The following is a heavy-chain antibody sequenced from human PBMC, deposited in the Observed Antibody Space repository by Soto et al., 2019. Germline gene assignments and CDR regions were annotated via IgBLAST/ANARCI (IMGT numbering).Heavy chain of an antibody. J-gene: IGHJ4*02. V-gene: IGHV4-39*01. CDR3: ARLLLYGSGSRVYLDS. CDR2: INYSGRT. D-gene: IGHD3-10*01. CDR1: GGSISSSSYY. Sequence: QLQLQESGPGLVKPSETLSLTCTVSGGSISSSSYYWGWIRQPPGKGLEWIGSINYSGRTYYNPSLKSRVTISVDTSKNQFSLQLSSVTAADTVVYYCARLLLYGSGSRVYLDSWGQGTLVTVSS.